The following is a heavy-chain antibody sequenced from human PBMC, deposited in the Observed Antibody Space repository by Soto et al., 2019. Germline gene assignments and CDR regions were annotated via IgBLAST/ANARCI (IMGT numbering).Heavy chain of an antibody. J-gene: IGHJ4*02. CDR2: IYYSATT. CDR1: GGSISSGDYY. CDR3: ARGFRGVYFDF. Sequence: SETLSLTCTVSGGSISSGDYYWSWIRQPPGKGLEWIGYIYYSATTYYNPSLKSRLTISIDTSKNQFSLKLSSVTAADTVMYFCARGFRGVYFDFWSQGSLVTVSS. V-gene: IGHV4-30-4*01. D-gene: IGHD3-10*01.